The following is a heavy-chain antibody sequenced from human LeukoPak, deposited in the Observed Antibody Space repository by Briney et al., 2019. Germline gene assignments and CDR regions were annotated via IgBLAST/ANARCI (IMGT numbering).Heavy chain of an antibody. Sequence: GGSLRPSCAASGFTFSSYAMSWVRQAPGKGLEWVSAISGSGGSTYYADSVKGRFTISRDNSKNTLYLQMNSLRAEDTAVYYCAKDLRDLPSSFDYWGQGTLVTVSS. D-gene: IGHD2-2*01. CDR3: AKDLRDLPSSFDY. CDR2: ISGSGGST. V-gene: IGHV3-23*01. J-gene: IGHJ4*02. CDR1: GFTFSSYA.